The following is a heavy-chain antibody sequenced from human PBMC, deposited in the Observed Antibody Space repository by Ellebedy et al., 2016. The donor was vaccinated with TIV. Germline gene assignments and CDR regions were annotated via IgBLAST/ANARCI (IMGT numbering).Heavy chain of an antibody. J-gene: IGHJ4*02. CDR3: ARDRDREIGDSVFDY. V-gene: IGHV1-8*01. Sequence: AASVKVSCKASGYAFTSYDINWVRQAPGQGLEWMGWINPNSGNTGYAQKFQGRVTMTRDNSISTAYMELSSLTSEDTAVYYCARDRDREIGDSVFDYWGQGTLVTVSS. CDR1: GYAFTSYD. D-gene: IGHD5/OR15-5a*01. CDR2: INPNSGNT.